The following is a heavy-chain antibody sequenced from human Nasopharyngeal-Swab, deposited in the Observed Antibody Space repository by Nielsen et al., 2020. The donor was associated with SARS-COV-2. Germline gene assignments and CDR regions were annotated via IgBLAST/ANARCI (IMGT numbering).Heavy chain of an antibody. CDR2: ISSNGGST. CDR1: GFTFSSYA. Sequence: GGSLRLSCSASGFTFSSYAMHWVRQAPGKGLEYVSAISSNGGSTYYADSVKGRFTISRDNSKDTMHLQMSSLRAEDTAVYYCVKYHRHSSGYYSYGMDVWGQGTTVTVSS. D-gene: IGHD3-22*01. J-gene: IGHJ6*02. V-gene: IGHV3-64D*06. CDR3: VKYHRHSSGYYSYGMDV.